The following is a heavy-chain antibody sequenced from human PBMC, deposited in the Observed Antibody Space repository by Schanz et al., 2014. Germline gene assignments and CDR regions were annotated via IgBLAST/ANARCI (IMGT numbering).Heavy chain of an antibody. CDR2: ISGSGGDT. V-gene: IGHV3-9*01. CDR3: ARQRSYFYAMDV. CDR1: GFTFDEYG. Sequence: EVQLVESGGDLVQPGRSLRLSCAASGFTFDEYGMHWVRQAPGKGLEWVSGISGSGGDTYYADPVKGRFTISRDSAKNSLYLQMNSLRAEDTAVYYCARQRSYFYAMDVWGQGTTVTVSS. J-gene: IGHJ6*02.